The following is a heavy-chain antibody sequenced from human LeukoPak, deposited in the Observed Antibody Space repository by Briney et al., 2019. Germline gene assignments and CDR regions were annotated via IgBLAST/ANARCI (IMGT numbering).Heavy chain of an antibody. D-gene: IGHD2-21*02. CDR3: AKDLHIVVVTAILDY. CDR2: ISGSGGST. V-gene: IGHV3-23*01. CDR1: GFTFSSYA. J-gene: IGHJ4*02. Sequence: GASLRLSRAASGFTFSSYAMSWVRQAPGKGLEWVSAISGSGGSTYYADSVKGRFTISRDNSKNTLYLQMNSLRAEDTAVYYCAKDLHIVVVTAILDYWGQGTLVTVSS.